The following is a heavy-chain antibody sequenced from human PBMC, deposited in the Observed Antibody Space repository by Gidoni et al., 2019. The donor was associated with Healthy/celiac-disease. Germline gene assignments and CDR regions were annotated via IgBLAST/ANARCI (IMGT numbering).Heavy chain of an antibody. CDR2: ISWNSGSI. CDR1: GFTFDDYA. J-gene: IGHJ4*02. V-gene: IGHV3-9*01. Sequence: DVQLVESGGGLVQPGRSLRLSCAASGFTFDDYAMHWVRQAPGKGLEWVSGISWNSGSIGYADSVKGRFTISRDNAKNSLYLQMNSLRAEDTALYYCAKDMGSSGRQYYFDYWGQGTLVTVSS. D-gene: IGHD6-19*01. CDR3: AKDMGSSGRQYYFDY.